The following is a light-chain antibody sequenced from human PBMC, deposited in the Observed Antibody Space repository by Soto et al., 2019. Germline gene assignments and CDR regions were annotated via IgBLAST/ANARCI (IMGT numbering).Light chain of an antibody. CDR1: QSVSSSY. CDR2: GAS. Sequence: EMGLAQSPGTLSLSPGEGATLSCRASQSVSSSYFAWYQQRFGQAPRLLIYGASSRATGIPDRFSGSGSGTDFTLTISRLEPEDFAVYYCQQYGSSSWTFGQGTKVDIK. J-gene: IGKJ1*01. V-gene: IGKV3-20*01. CDR3: QQYGSSSWT.